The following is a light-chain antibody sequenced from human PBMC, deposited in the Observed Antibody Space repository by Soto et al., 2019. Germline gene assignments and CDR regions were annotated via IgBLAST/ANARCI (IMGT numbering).Light chain of an antibody. Sequence: QSVLTQPPSVSGAPGQRVTISCTGSSSKIGAGYDVHWYQQLPGTATKLLIYGNNNRPSGVPDRFSGSKSGTSDSLAITGLQAEDEADYYCQSYDSSIYVFGTGTKVTVL. CDR1: SSKIGAGYD. CDR3: QSYDSSIYV. CDR2: GNN. J-gene: IGLJ1*01. V-gene: IGLV1-40*01.